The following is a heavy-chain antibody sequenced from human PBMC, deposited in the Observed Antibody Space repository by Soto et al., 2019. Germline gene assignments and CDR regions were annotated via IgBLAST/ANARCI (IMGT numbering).Heavy chain of an antibody. CDR3: AREETAWPLAYGLDV. J-gene: IGHJ6*02. V-gene: IGHV3-21*01. CDR1: GFSLSTYS. D-gene: IGHD2-21*02. Sequence: ALRLSCEASGFSLSTYSMHWVRQAPGKGLEWVSSIGRRSDIYYADSVKGRFTISRDNAKNSVSLQMNSLRDEDTAVYYCAREETAWPLAYGLDVWGQGTTVTVSS. CDR2: IGRRSDI.